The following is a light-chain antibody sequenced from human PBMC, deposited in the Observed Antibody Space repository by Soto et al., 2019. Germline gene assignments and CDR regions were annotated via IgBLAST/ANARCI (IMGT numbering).Light chain of an antibody. Sequence: EVLMTQSRATLSLSPGSRSTLSWMESQSVSNNYLAWYQQKPGQDNRILIYGEYNRATGIKDRFSGSGSGTDFTLTIRRLEPEDFAVYYCKQYGSSLWPLGNGNQVDLK. J-gene: IGKJ1*01. V-gene: IGKV3-20*01. CDR3: KQYGSSLWP. CDR2: GEY. CDR1: QSVSNNY.